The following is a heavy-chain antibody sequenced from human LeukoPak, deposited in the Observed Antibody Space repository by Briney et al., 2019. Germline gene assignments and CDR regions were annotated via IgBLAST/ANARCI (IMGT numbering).Heavy chain of an antibody. V-gene: IGHV3-7*03. CDR1: GFTFSSYW. CDR2: IKQDGSKK. Sequence: PGGSLRLSCAASGFTFSSYWMSWVRQAPGKGLEWVANIKQDGSKKNYVDSVKGRFTISRDNAKNSLYLQMNSLRAEDTAIYYCTKDREPDSGFDFDYWGQGTVVTDSS. D-gene: IGHD5-12*01. J-gene: IGHJ4*01. CDR3: TKDREPDSGFDFDY.